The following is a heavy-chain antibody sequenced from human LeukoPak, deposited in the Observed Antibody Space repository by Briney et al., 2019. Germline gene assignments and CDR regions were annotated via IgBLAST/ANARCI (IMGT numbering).Heavy chain of an antibody. Sequence: GGSLRLSCAASGFTFSSYAMSWVRQAPGKGLEWVSSVSGSGSSTYYADSVKGRFTISRDNSKNTLYLQMNSLRAEDTAVYYWAKDQRGYGRIIDSWGQGTLVTISS. CDR2: VSGSGSST. CDR1: GFTFSSYA. D-gene: IGHD5-18*01. V-gene: IGHV3-23*01. J-gene: IGHJ4*02. CDR3: AKDQRGYGRIIDS.